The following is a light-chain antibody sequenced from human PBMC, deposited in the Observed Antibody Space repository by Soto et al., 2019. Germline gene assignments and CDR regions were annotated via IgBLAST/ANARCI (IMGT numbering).Light chain of an antibody. Sequence: EIVLTQSPGTLSLSPGERATLSCRASQSVSFSYLAWYQQKPGQAPRLLIYGASSRATGIPDRFSGSGSGTDFTLTISRLESEDFAVYYCQQYGSSPRTFCQGTKLEIK. CDR2: GAS. J-gene: IGKJ2*01. CDR1: QSVSFSY. CDR3: QQYGSSPRT. V-gene: IGKV3-20*01.